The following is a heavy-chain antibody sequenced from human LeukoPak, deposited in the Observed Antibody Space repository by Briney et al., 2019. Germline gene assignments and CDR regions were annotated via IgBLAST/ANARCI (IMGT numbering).Heavy chain of an antibody. CDR2: ISSSSSYI. Sequence: GGSLRLSCAASGFTFSSYSMNWVRHAPGKGLEWVSSISSSSSYIYYADSVKGRFTISRDNAKNSLYLQMNSLRAEDTAVYYCARDPSSGDYVSSGYYFDYWGQGTLVTVSS. D-gene: IGHD4-17*01. CDR3: ARDPSSGDYVSSGYYFDY. V-gene: IGHV3-21*01. J-gene: IGHJ4*02. CDR1: GFTFSSYS.